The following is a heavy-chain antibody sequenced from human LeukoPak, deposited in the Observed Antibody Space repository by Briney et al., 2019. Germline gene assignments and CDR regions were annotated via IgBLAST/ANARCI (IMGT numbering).Heavy chain of an antibody. CDR1: GGSISSSSYY. CDR3: ARAKKYCSGGTCYSEFFDY. CDR2: VYCSGST. J-gene: IGHJ4*02. Sequence: SETLSLTCTVSGGSISSSSYYWGWNRQPPGKGLEWIGTVYCSGSTYYNPSLKSRVTISVDTSKNQFSLKLSSVTAADTAVYYCARAKKYCSGGTCYSEFFDYWGQGTLVTVSS. V-gene: IGHV4-39*01. D-gene: IGHD2-15*01.